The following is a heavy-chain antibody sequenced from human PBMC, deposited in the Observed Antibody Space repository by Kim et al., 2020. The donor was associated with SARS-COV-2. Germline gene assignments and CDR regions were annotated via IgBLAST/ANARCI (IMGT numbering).Heavy chain of an antibody. J-gene: IGHJ1*01. CDR3: AKHFGSSGSEFQR. CDR2: ISGTDDST. Sequence: GGSLRLSCAASGFTYSAYAMSWVRQAPGKGLEWVSVISGTDDSTYYADSVKGRFIISRDNSKNTLHLQTNSLRAEDTAVYYCAKHFGSSGSEFQRWGQGTLVTVTS. CDR1: GFTYSAYA. V-gene: IGHV3-23*01. D-gene: IGHD5-12*01.